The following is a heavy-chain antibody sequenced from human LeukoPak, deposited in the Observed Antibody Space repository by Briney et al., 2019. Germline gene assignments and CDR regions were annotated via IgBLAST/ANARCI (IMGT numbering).Heavy chain of an antibody. D-gene: IGHD2-15*01. CDR1: GGTFSSYA. CDR2: IIPIFGTA. Sequence: SVKVSCKASGGTFSSYAISWVRQAPGQGLEWMGGIIPIFGTANYAQKFQGRVTITADESTSTAYMELSSLRSEDTAVYYCARDRTDIVVVVAATGAFDIWGQGTMVTVSS. V-gene: IGHV1-69*13. J-gene: IGHJ3*02. CDR3: ARDRTDIVVVVAATGAFDI.